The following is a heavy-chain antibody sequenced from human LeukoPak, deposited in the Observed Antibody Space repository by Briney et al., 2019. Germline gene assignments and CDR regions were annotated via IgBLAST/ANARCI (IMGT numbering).Heavy chain of an antibody. CDR3: ARGGGHSGYDY. CDR2: IKEDGSEK. CDR1: GFTFSTYW. V-gene: IGHV3-7*01. Sequence: PGGSLRLSCAASGFTFSTYWMSWVRQAPGKGLEWVANIKEDGSEKNYMDSVNGRFSISRDNAKNSLYLQMNSLRAEDTAVYYCARGGGHSGYDYWGQGTLVTVSS. J-gene: IGHJ4*02. D-gene: IGHD5-12*01.